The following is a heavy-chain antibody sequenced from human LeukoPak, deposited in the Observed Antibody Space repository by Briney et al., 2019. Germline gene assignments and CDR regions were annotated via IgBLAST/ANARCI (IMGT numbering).Heavy chain of an antibody. V-gene: IGHV3-74*01. CDR2: INSDGSST. D-gene: IGHD3/OR15-3a*01. Sequence: GGSLRLSCAASGFTFSRYWMHWVRQAPGKRLLWVSRINSDGSSTYYADSVKGRFTTSRDNAKNALHLQMNSLTAEDTAVYYCVLDLFSSFAFDIWGQGTMVTVSS. J-gene: IGHJ3*02. CDR1: GFTFSRYW. CDR3: VLDLFSSFAFDI.